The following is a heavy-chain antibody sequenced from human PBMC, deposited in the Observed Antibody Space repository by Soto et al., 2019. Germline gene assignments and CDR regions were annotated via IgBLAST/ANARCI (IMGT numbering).Heavy chain of an antibody. CDR3: ARGHDGMDV. CDR2: MKQDGIEK. J-gene: IGHJ6*02. V-gene: IGHV3-7*03. Sequence: EVQLVESGGALVQPGGSLRLSCAASGFTFSTYWMSWVRQAPGKGLEWVADMKQDGIEKYYVESVKGRITISRDNAKNSLYLQINSLRADDTAVYYCARGHDGMDVWGQGTTVTVCS. CDR1: GFTFSTYW.